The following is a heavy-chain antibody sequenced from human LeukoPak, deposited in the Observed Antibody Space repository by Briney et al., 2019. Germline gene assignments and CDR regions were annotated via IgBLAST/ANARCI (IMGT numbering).Heavy chain of an antibody. Sequence: SETLSLTCTVSGGSIRSSSYYWGCIRQPPGKGLEWIGYVYYSGSTYYNPSLRSRVTISVDTSKNQFSLRLSSVTAADTAVYYCATHSSSWYASDYWGQGTLVTVSS. J-gene: IGHJ4*02. CDR2: VYYSGST. CDR3: ATHSSSWYASDY. CDR1: GGSIRSSSYY. D-gene: IGHD6-13*01. V-gene: IGHV4-39*01.